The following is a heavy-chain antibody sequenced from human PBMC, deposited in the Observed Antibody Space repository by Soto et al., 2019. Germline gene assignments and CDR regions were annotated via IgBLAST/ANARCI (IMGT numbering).Heavy chain of an antibody. CDR3: ARHGPYGGNSFRTYYYGMDV. CDR1: GGSFTSYW. J-gene: IGHJ6*02. D-gene: IGHD4-17*01. V-gene: IGHV5-10-1*01. Sequence: PGESLKISCKGSGGSFTSYWISWVRQMPGKGLEWMGRIDPSDSYTNYSPSFQGHVTISADKSISTAYLQWSSLKASDTAMYYCARHGPYGGNSFRTYYYGMDVWGQGTTVTVSS. CDR2: IDPSDSYT.